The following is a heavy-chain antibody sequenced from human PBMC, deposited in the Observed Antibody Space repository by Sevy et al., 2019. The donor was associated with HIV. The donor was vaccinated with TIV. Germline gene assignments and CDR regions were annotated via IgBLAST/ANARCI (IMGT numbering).Heavy chain of an antibody. CDR3: ARESLAVAGWARRVFDI. CDR2: IKQDGSEE. Sequence: GGSLRLSCAASGFTFSSYWMSWVRQAPGKGLEWVANIKQDGSEEYYVDSVKGRFTISRDNAKNSLYLQMNSLRAEDTAVYYCARESLAVAGWARRVFDIWGQGTMVTVSS. CDR1: GFTFSSYW. D-gene: IGHD6-19*01. J-gene: IGHJ3*02. V-gene: IGHV3-7*03.